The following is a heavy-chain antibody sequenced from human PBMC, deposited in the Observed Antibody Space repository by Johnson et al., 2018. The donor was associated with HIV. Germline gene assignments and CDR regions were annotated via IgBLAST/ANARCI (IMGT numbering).Heavy chain of an antibody. D-gene: IGHD2-15*01. Sequence: VQLVESGGGWVQPGRSLRLSCAASGFTFSSYAMSWVRQAPGKGLEWVSAIRGSGGSTYYADSVKGRFTISRDNAKNSLYLQMNSLRVEDTALYYCARDLGVPGSWYGGAFDIWGQGTMVTVSS. J-gene: IGHJ3*02. CDR3: ARDLGVPGSWYGGAFDI. CDR1: GFTFSSYA. V-gene: IGHV3-23*04. CDR2: IRGSGGST.